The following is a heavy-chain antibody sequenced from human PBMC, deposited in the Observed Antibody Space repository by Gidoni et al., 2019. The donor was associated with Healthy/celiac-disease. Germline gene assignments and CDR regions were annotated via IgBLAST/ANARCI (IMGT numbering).Heavy chain of an antibody. CDR1: GFTFSSYA. J-gene: IGHJ6*02. V-gene: IGHV3-30-3*01. D-gene: IGHD4-17*01. CDR2: ISYDGSNK. Sequence: QVQLVESGGGVVQPGRSLRLSCAASGFTFSSYAMHLVRQAPGKGLEWVAVISYDGSNKYYADSVKGRFTISRDNSKNTLYLQMNSLRAEDTAVYYCARDTDGDYYYYYGMDVWGQGTTVTVSS. CDR3: ARDTDGDYYYYYGMDV.